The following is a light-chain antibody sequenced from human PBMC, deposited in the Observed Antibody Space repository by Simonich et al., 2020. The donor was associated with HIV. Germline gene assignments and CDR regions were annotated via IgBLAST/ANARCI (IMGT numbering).Light chain of an antibody. CDR1: QSVLYNSNKKNY. Sequence: DIVVTQSPYSLAVSLGGRATINGKSSQSVLYNSNKKNYLAWYQQQPGQPPKLLMSWASTRESGVPDRFSGRGSGTDFTLTISSLQAEDVAVYFCQQCHTHPHTFGQGTKVEIK. V-gene: IGKV4-1*01. CDR2: WAS. J-gene: IGKJ2*01. CDR3: QQCHTHPHT.